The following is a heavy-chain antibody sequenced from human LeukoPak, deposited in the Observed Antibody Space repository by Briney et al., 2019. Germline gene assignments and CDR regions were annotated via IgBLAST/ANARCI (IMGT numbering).Heavy chain of an antibody. V-gene: IGHV4-30-4*01. CDR2: IYYSGST. Sequence: SETLSLTCTVSGGSISSGDYYWSWIRQPPGKGLEWIGYIYYSGSTYYNPSLKSRVTISVDTSKNQFSLKLSSVTAADTAVYYCARVDLLGAFDIWGQGTMVTVSS. CDR3: ARVDLLGAFDI. J-gene: IGHJ3*02. CDR1: GGSISSGDYY. D-gene: IGHD3/OR15-3a*01.